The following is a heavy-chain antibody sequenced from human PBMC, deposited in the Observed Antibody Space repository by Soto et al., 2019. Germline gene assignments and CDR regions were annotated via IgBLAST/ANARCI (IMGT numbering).Heavy chain of an antibody. J-gene: IGHJ3*02. CDR3: AGAPLYRTSPKNAFDI. CDR1: GYTFTTYG. CDR2: ISTYNGNP. Sequence: QVQLVQSGPEVKKPGASVKVSCKASGYTFTTYGISWVRQAPGQGLEWMGWISTYNGNPNYAQKLQGRATMTPVTSTSTAYMELRSLRFDATAVFYCAGAPLYRTSPKNAFDIWGQGTVGTVSS. D-gene: IGHD3-16*01. V-gene: IGHV1-18*01.